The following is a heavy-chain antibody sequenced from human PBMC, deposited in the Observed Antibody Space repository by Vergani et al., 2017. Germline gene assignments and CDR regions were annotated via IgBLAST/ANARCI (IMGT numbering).Heavy chain of an antibody. CDR3: ARDGVGGKYGSWSFDY. D-gene: IGHD3-10*01. V-gene: IGHV4-61*02. J-gene: IGHJ4*02. CDR2: IYTSGNT. Sequence: QVQLQESGPGLVKPSQTLSLTCTVSGGSISSGTYYWSWIRQPAGKGLEWIGRIYTSGNTNYNPSLKSRVTISVDTSKNQFSLKLSSVTAADTAVYYCARDGVGGKYGSWSFDYWGQGTLVTVSS. CDR1: GGSISSGTYY.